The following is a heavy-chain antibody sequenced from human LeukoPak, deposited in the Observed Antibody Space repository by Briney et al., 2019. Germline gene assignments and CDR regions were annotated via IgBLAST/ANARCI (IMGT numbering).Heavy chain of an antibody. D-gene: IGHD3-10*01. V-gene: IGHV4-31*03. J-gene: IGHJ4*02. CDR1: GGSISSGGYY. CDR3: ARDRAGGSGDFDY. CDR2: IYYSGST. Sequence: SQTLSLTCTVSGGSISSGGYYWSWIRQHPGKGLEWIGYIYYSGSTYYNPSLKGRVTISVDTSKNQFSLKLSSVTAADTAVYYCARDRAGGSGDFDYWGQGTLVTVSS.